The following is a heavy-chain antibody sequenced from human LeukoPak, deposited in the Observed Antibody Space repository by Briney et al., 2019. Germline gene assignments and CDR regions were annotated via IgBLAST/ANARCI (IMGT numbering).Heavy chain of an antibody. D-gene: IGHD1-26*01. CDR2: INHSGST. J-gene: IGHJ4*02. V-gene: IGHV4-34*01. Sequence: SETLSLTCAVYGGSFSGYYWSWIRQPPGKGLEWIGEINHSGSTNYNPSLKSRVTISADTSKNQFSLKLSSVTAADTAVYYCARVSGDYFDYWGQGTLVTVSS. CDR1: GGSFSGYY. CDR3: ARVSGDYFDY.